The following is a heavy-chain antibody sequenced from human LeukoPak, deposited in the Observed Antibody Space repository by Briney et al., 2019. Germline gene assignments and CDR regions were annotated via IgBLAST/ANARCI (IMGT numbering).Heavy chain of an antibody. D-gene: IGHD2-15*01. J-gene: IGHJ4*02. V-gene: IGHV3-7*01. CDR3: ARARLSFTRGIGANYFDY. CDR1: GFTFSSYW. Sequence: GGSLRLSCAAPGFTFSSYWMSWVRQAPGKGLEWVANIKGDGSEKYYVDSVKGRFSISRDNAKNFLYLQVNSLRADDTAVYYCARARLSFTRGIGANYFDYWGQGTPVTVSS. CDR2: IKGDGSEK.